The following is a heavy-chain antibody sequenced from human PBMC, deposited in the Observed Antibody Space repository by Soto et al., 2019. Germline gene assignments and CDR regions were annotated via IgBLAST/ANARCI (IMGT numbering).Heavy chain of an antibody. CDR2: ISSSSSYI. CDR1: GFTFSSYS. V-gene: IGHV3-21*01. Sequence: GGSLRLSCAASGFTFSSYSMNWVRQAPGKGLEWVSSISSSSSYIYYADSVKGRFTISRDNAKNSLYLQMNSLRAEDTAVYYCARDRGYSYGFLDFGMDVWGQGTTVTAP. J-gene: IGHJ6*02. D-gene: IGHD5-18*01. CDR3: ARDRGYSYGFLDFGMDV.